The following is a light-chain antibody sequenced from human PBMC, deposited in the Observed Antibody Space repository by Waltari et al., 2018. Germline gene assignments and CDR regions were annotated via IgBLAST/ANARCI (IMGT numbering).Light chain of an antibody. CDR2: GAS. J-gene: IGKJ2*01. CDR1: QSIARN. CDR3: QQYNNWRT. Sequence: EVLMTQSPATLSVSPGERATLSCRASQSIARNLAWYQQKPGQAPRLLIYGASTRATDVPDRVSGSGSGTEFTLTISSLQSEDFAVYYCQQYNNWRTFGQGTKLEIK. V-gene: IGKV3-15*01.